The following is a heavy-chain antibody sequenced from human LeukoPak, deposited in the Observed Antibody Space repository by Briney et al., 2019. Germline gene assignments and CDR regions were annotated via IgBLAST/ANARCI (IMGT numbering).Heavy chain of an antibody. CDR1: GFAFSSYS. CDR2: ISSSSSYI. CDR3: ARDRAYDILTGYYNGGDYFDY. J-gene: IGHJ4*02. D-gene: IGHD3-9*01. Sequence: GGSLRLSCAASGFAFSSYSMNWVRQAPGKGLEWVSSISSSSSYIYYADSVKGRFTISRDNAKNSLYLQMNSLRAEDTAVYYCARDRAYDILTGYYNGGDYFDYWGQGTLVTVSP. V-gene: IGHV3-21*01.